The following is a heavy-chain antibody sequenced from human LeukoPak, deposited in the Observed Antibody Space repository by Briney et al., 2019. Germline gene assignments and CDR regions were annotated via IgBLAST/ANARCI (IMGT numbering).Heavy chain of an antibody. CDR2: ISSSSSSI. D-gene: IGHD1-26*01. J-gene: IGHJ3*02. CDR3: ARKWELPLVNGFDI. CDR1: GLTFSSCS. V-gene: IGHV3-48*01. Sequence: GGSLRLSCAASGLTFSSCSMNWVRQAPGKGLEWVSYISSSSSSIYYADSVKGRFTLSRDNSKNTLYLHMSSLRGDDTAMYYCARKWELPLVNGFDIWGQGTTVTVSS.